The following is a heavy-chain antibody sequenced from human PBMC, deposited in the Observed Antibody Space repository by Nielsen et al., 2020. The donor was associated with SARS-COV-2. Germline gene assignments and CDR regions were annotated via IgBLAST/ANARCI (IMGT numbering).Heavy chain of an antibody. Sequence: GESLKISCKASGYKFTDNWIGWVRQMPGKGLEWMGIIYPGNSETRYSPSFQGQVTISADKSTSTAYLQWSSLKASDTAMYYCGRHLSVVHKGLEIWGQGTMVTVSS. D-gene: IGHD1-1*01. CDR2: IYPGNSET. CDR3: GRHLSVVHKGLEI. V-gene: IGHV5-51*01. J-gene: IGHJ3*02. CDR1: GYKFTDNW.